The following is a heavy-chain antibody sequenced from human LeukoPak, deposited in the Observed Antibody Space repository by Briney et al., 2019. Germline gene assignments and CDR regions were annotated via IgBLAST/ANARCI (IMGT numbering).Heavy chain of an antibody. V-gene: IGHV3-48*04. D-gene: IGHD4-17*01. CDR2: ISSSSSTI. CDR1: GFTFSIYS. Sequence: GGSLRLSCAASGFTFSIYSMNWVRQAPGKGLEWVSYISSSSSTIYYADSMKGRFTISRDNTKNSLYLQMNSLRAEDAAVYYCARDIWTTYGYYYGMDVWGQGTTVTVSS. CDR3: ARDIWTTYGYYYGMDV. J-gene: IGHJ6*02.